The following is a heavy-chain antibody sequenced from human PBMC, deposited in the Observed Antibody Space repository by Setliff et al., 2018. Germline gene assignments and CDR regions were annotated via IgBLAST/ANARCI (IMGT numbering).Heavy chain of an antibody. CDR2: IYPGDSIT. Sequence: PGASLTISCKGSGYSFSTCWIGWVRQMPGKGLEWMGIIYPGDSITRYSPSFQGQVTISVDKPINTAYLQWSSLRASDTAIYYCARHPYYYGSGTYLDNNNRWFDPWGQGTLVTVSS. J-gene: IGHJ5*02. CDR3: ARHPYYYGSGTYLDNNNRWFDP. D-gene: IGHD3-10*01. V-gene: IGHV5-51*01. CDR1: GYSFSTCW.